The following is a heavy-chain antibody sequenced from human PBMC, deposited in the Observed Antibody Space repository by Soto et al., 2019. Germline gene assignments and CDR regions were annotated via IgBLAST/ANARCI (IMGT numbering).Heavy chain of an antibody. CDR2: INAGNGNT. D-gene: IGHD1-26*01. J-gene: IGHJ4*02. CDR3: ARVLGASRERYYFDY. Sequence: QVQLVQSGAEVKKPGASVKVSCKASGYTFTSYAMHWVRQAPGQRLEWMGWINAGNGNTKYSQKFQGSVTITRDTSASTAYMELSSLRSEDTAVYYCARVLGASRERYYFDYWGQGTLVTVSS. CDR1: GYTFTSYA. V-gene: IGHV1-3*01.